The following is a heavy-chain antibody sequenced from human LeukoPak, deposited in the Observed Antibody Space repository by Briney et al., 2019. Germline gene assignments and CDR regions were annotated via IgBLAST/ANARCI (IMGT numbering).Heavy chain of an antibody. CDR1: GYTFTTYG. CDR2: ISPYNGNT. Sequence: GASVKVSCKASGYTFTTYGISWVRQAPGQGLEWMGWISPYNGNTNYAQNLQGRVTMTTDTSTSTAYMELRSLRSDDTAVYYCARDQAVVVPATDYWGQGTLVTVSS. V-gene: IGHV1-18*01. J-gene: IGHJ4*02. D-gene: IGHD2-15*01. CDR3: ARDQAVVVPATDY.